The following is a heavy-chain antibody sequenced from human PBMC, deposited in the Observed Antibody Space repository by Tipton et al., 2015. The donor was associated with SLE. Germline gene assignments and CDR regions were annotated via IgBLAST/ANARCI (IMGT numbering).Heavy chain of an antibody. CDR1: GGSISGYY. D-gene: IGHD2-15*01. V-gene: IGHV4-59*01. CDR3: ARDRYCGAGSCFDWYFDL. Sequence: TLSLTCTVSGGSISGYYWSWVRQPPGQGLEWIGYIHYRGSTSYNPSLKGRVTISLDTSENQFSLKLSSVTAADTAVYYCARDRYCGAGSCFDWYFDLWGRGTLVTVSS. J-gene: IGHJ2*01. CDR2: IHYRGST.